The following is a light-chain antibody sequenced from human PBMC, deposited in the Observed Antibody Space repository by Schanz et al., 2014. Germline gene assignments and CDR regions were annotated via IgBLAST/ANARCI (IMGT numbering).Light chain of an antibody. J-gene: IGKJ1*01. V-gene: IGKV1-5*01. CDR2: DAS. CDR1: QSISSS. Sequence: DIQMTQSPSTLSASVGDTVTITCRASQSISSSLAWYQQKPGKAPNLLIYDASSLESGVPSRFSGSGSGTEFTLTISSLQPDDFATYYCQHYNSYPWTFGQGTKVEIK. CDR3: QHYNSYPWT.